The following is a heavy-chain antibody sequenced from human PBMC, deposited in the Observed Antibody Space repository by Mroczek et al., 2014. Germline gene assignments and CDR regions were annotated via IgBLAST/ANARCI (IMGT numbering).Heavy chain of an antibody. Sequence: VQLVESGGGLVQPGGSLRLSCAASGFTFSSYSMNWVRQAPGKGLEWVSYISSSSSTIYYADSVKGRFTISRDNAKNSLYLQMNSLRAEDTAVYYCASRYSGYDTQIRKFDYVGPGNPGHRLL. D-gene: IGHD5-12*01. CDR3: ASRYSGYDTQIRKFDY. CDR1: GFTFSSYS. V-gene: IGHV3-48*01. J-gene: IGHJ4*02. CDR2: ISSSSSTI.